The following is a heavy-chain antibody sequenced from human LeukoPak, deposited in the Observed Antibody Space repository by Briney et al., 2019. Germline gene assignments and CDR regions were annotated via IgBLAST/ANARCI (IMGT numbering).Heavy chain of an antibody. Sequence: GGSLRLSCAASGFTFSSYAMSWVRQAPGKGLEWVSAISGSGGSTYYADSVKGRFTISRDNAKNSLYLQMKSLRVEDTAVYYCARRGYHDYSGFDYWGQGTLVTVSS. CDR3: ARRGYHDYSGFDY. V-gene: IGHV3-23*01. CDR1: GFTFSSYA. J-gene: IGHJ4*02. CDR2: ISGSGGST. D-gene: IGHD1-26*01.